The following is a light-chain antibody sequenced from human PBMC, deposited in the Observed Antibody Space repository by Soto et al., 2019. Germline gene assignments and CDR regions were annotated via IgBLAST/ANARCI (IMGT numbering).Light chain of an antibody. J-gene: IGKJ4*01. CDR3: QHYNNWPLT. V-gene: IGKV3-15*01. CDR2: ATS. Sequence: EIVMTQSPATLSVSPGEGATLSCRASQSVSSSYLAWYQQKPGQTPRLLIYATSTRATGIPARFSGSGSGTEFTLTISSLQSEDFAVYYCQHYNNWPLTFGGGTKVDIK. CDR1: QSVSSSY.